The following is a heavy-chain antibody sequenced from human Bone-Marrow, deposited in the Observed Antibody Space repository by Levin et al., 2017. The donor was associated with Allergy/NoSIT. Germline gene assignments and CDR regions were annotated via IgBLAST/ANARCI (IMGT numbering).Heavy chain of an antibody. CDR1: GFWFASFW. Sequence: AGGSLRLSCQGSGFWFASFWIGWVRQMPGKGLEWMGIVYPSDSDTRYSPSFQGQVTMSADKSISTVYLQWNSLKASDTATYYCARRYGFGGYDWAFDIWGQGTVVTVSS. CDR2: VYPSDSDT. CDR3: ARRYGFGGYDWAFDI. V-gene: IGHV5-51*01. J-gene: IGHJ3*02. D-gene: IGHD5-12*01.